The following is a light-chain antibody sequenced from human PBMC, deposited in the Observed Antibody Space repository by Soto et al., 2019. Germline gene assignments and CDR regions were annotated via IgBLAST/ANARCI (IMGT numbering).Light chain of an antibody. CDR3: QQYDDLPRT. CDR2: DGS. CDR1: QDISNN. V-gene: IGKV1-33*01. J-gene: IGKJ2*01. Sequence: DIQMTQSPSSLSASVGDRVTITCQASQDISNNLHWYQVKPGKAPKLLIYDGSNLETGVTSRFSGSGSGTDFTFTINSLPAEDVATYYCQQYDDLPRTFGQGTKLQIK.